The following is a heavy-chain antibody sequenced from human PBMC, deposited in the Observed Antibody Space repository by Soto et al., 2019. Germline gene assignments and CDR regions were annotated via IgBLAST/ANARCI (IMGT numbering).Heavy chain of an antibody. D-gene: IGHD3-9*01. V-gene: IGHV3-30*18. CDR2: ISYDGSNK. Sequence: QVQLVESGGGVVQPGRSLRLSCAASGFTFSSYGMHWVRQAPGKGLEWVAVISYDGSNKYYADSVKGRFTISRDNYKNTLYLQMNSLRAEDTAVYYCAKSMGYHILTGYLDAFDIWGQGTMVTVSS. CDR1: GFTFSSYG. CDR3: AKSMGYHILTGYLDAFDI. J-gene: IGHJ3*02.